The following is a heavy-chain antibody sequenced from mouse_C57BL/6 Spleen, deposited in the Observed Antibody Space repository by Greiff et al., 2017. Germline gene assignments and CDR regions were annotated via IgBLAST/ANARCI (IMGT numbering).Heavy chain of an antibody. D-gene: IGHD2-4*01. CDR1: GFSLTSYG. J-gene: IGHJ2*01. Sequence: QVQLKQSGPGLVQPSQSLSITCTVSGFSLTSYGVHWVRQSPGKGLEWLGVIWSGGSTDYNAAFISRLSISKDNSKSQVFFKRNSLQADDTAIYYCARSVYYDYDGYYFDYWGQGTTLTVSS. V-gene: IGHV2-2*01. CDR3: ARSVYYDYDGYYFDY. CDR2: IWSGGST.